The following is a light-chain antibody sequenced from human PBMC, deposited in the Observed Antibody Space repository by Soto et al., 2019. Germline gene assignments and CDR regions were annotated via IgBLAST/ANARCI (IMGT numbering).Light chain of an antibody. CDR2: GAS. J-gene: IGKJ1*01. CDR3: QQYGSSRWT. Sequence: EIVLTQSPGTLSLSPGERATLSCRASQSVSSSYSAWYQQKPGQAPRLLIYGASSRATGIPDRFSGSGSGTDFTLTISRLEPEEFAVYYCQQYGSSRWTFGQGTKVEIK. V-gene: IGKV3-20*01. CDR1: QSVSSSY.